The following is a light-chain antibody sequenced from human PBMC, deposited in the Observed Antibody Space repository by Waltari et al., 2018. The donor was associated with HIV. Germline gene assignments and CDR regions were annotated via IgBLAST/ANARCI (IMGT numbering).Light chain of an antibody. Sequence: QSALTQPRAVSGSPGQSVTIYCTGTSSDVGGYNTVSWYQQHPGKAPKIMIYDVTKRPSGVPDRFSGSKSCNTASLTISGLQAEDEADYYCCSYAGSYTFGFGGGTKLTVL. CDR1: SSDVGGYNT. CDR3: CSYAGSYTFG. CDR2: DVT. V-gene: IGLV2-11*01. J-gene: IGLJ3*02.